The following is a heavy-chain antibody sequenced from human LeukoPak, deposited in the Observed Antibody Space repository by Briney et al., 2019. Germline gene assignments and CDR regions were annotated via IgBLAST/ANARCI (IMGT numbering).Heavy chain of an antibody. CDR3: ASSLTNWNEIDY. J-gene: IGHJ4*02. CDR1: GYTFTGYY. Sequence: ASVKVSCKASGYTFTGYYMHWVRQAPGQGLEWMGWINPNSGGTNYAQKCQGRVTMTRDTSISTSYMELSRLRSDDTAVYYCASSLTNWNEIDYWGQGTLVTVSS. V-gene: IGHV1-2*02. CDR2: INPNSGGT. D-gene: IGHD1-20*01.